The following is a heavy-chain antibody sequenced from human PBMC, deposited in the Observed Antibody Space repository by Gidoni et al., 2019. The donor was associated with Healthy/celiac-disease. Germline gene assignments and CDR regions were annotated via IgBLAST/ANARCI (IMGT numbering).Heavy chain of an antibody. CDR1: GGSISSSSYY. CDR2: IYYSGST. D-gene: IGHD6-13*01. Sequence: QLQLQESGPGLVKPSETLSLTCTVSGGSISSSSYYWGWIRQPPGKGLEWIGSIYYSGSTYYKPSLKSRVTISVDTSKNQFSLKRSSVTAADTAVYYCASHNSSSWFFDYWGQGTLVTVSS. CDR3: ASHNSSSWFFDY. J-gene: IGHJ4*02. V-gene: IGHV4-39*01.